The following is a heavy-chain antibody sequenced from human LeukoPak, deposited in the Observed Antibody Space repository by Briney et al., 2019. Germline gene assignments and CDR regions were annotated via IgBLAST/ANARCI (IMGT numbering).Heavy chain of an antibody. Sequence: SETLSLTCAVYGGSFSGYHWSWIRQPPGKGLEWIGEINHSGSTNYNPSLKSRVTISVDTSKNQFSLKLSSVTAADTAVYYCARIRLYSSSWYVANWFDPWGQGTLVTVSS. D-gene: IGHD6-13*01. CDR3: ARIRLYSSSWYVANWFDP. CDR1: GGSFSGYH. CDR2: INHSGST. V-gene: IGHV4-34*01. J-gene: IGHJ5*02.